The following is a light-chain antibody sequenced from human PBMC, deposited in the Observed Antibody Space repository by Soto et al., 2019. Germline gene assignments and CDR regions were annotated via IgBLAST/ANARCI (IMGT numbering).Light chain of an antibody. CDR2: GNS. CDR1: SSNIGAGYD. J-gene: IGLJ2*01. Sequence: QSVLTQPPSVSGAPGQRVTISCTGSSSNIGAGYDVHWYQQFPGTAPKLLIYGNSNRPSGVPDRFSGSKSGTSASPAITGLQAEDEADYYCQSYDSSLSGVVFGGGTQLTVL. CDR3: QSYDSSLSGVV. V-gene: IGLV1-40*01.